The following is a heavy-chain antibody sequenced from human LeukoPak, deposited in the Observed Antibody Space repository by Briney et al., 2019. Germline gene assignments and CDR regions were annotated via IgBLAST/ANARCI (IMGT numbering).Heavy chain of an antibody. D-gene: IGHD1-1*01. CDR3: ARDRTAPHFDY. CDR1: GLTFSSYW. Sequence: GGSLRLSCAASGLTFSSYWMDWVRQAPEKGLVWVSLIKSDGSSTSYADSVKGRFTISRDNAKNTLYLQMNSLRAEDTAVYYCARDRTAPHFDYWGQGTLVTVSS. CDR2: IKSDGSST. J-gene: IGHJ4*02. V-gene: IGHV3-74*01.